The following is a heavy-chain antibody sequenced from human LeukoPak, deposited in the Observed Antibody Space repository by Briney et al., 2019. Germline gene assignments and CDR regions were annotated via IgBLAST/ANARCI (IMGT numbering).Heavy chain of an antibody. D-gene: IGHD3-10*01. Sequence: SETLSLTCTVSGGSISSRYWSWIRQSPVKGLEWIGTVYYTGTTDYNPSLESRVTISVDTSSNQFSLNLSSVTVEDTAIYYCARVGLITLVRGVRTNWFDPWGQGVLVTVSS. J-gene: IGHJ5*02. CDR1: GGSISSRY. V-gene: IGHV4-59*11. CDR2: VYYTGTT. CDR3: ARVGLITLVRGVRTNWFDP.